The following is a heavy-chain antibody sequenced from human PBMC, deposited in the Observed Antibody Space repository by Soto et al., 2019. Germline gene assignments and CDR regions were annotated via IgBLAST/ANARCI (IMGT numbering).Heavy chain of an antibody. D-gene: IGHD6-19*01. CDR3: ALTPPIEVAGQDF. Sequence: SETLSLTCPVSGGSISGSHYHWGWIRQPPGKGLEWIGSIHYSGRVFYKSSLLGRVTISVDTSKKQFSLDLNSVTTTDTAVYYCALTPPIEVAGQDFWGQGTLVSVSS. J-gene: IGHJ4*02. CDR1: GGSISGSHYH. CDR2: IHYSGRV. V-gene: IGHV4-39*01.